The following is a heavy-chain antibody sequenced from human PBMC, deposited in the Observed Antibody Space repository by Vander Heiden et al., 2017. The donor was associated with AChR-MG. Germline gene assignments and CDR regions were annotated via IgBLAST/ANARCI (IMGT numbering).Heavy chain of an antibody. CDR1: GGSISSGRYF. V-gene: IGHV4-61*02. D-gene: IGHD3-9*01. CDR2: FSTSGNT. CDR3: AREGALRQLDWSLDS. Sequence: QVQLQESGPGLVKPSPTLSLTCTVSGGSISSGRYFWTWIRQPAGKGLEWIGRIFSTSGNTYYNPSLKSRVTISIDTSRNQFSLGLTSVTAADTAVYYCAREGALRQLDWSLDSWGRGTLVTVSS. J-gene: IGHJ4*02.